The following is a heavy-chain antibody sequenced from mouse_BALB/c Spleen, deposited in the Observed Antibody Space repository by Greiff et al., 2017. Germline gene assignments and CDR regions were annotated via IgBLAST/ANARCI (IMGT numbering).Heavy chain of an antibody. D-gene: IGHD2-3*01. Sequence: VQLQQSGTVLARPGASVKMSCKASGYTFTSYWMHWVKQRPGQGLEWIGAIYPGNSDTSYNQKFKGKAKLTAVTSTSTAYMELSSLTNEDSAVYYCTRGGWLLPFDDWGQGTTLTVSS. CDR3: TRGGWLLPFDD. CDR2: IYPGNSDT. V-gene: IGHV1-5*01. J-gene: IGHJ2*01. CDR1: GYTFTSYW.